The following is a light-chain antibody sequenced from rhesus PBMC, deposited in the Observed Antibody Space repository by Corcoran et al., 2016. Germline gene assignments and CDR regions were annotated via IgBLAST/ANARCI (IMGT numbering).Light chain of an antibody. Sequence: DIQMTQSPSSLSASVGDKVTITCRASQGVSNALAWYQHTPGKAPRLLTYAEYTLQGGGPSRFSGTGTGTEFTLTIRSTQAEDFAVYYYPQRDTYPHSFGQGTKVGIK. V-gene: IGKV1-33*01. CDR2: AEY. J-gene: IGKJ2*01. CDR3: PQRDTYPHS. CDR1: QGVSNA.